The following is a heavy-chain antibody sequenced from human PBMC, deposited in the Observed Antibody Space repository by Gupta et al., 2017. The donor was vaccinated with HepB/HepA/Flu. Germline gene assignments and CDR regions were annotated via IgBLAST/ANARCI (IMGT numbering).Heavy chain of an antibody. V-gene: IGHV4-59*08. CDR2: SHYTAES. D-gene: IGHD4-17*01. CDR1: GDSFNNYY. Sequence: VQLQQSGPGLVKPSETLSLPCSVSGDSFNNYYRSWVRQPPGKGLEWIAYSHYTAESNSLPSMKSRLTVSVDPSKSQFSLRLDSVTAADTSIYFCARHANGDTYPMDVWGQGTTVTVSS. CDR3: ARHANGDTYPMDV. J-gene: IGHJ6*02.